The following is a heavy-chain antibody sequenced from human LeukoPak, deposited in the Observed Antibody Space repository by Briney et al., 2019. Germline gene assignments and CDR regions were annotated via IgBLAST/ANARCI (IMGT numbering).Heavy chain of an antibody. V-gene: IGHV3-74*03. J-gene: IGHJ4*02. D-gene: IGHD5-12*01. CDR2: INSDGSSI. CDR3: AREGRVSGYDFDC. CDR1: GFTFSSYW. Sequence: GGSLRLSCAASGFTFSSYWMHWVRQAPGKGLVWVSRINSDGSSITYADSMKGRFTISRDNAKNTLYLQMNSLRVEDTAVHYCAREGRVSGYDFDCWGQGTLVTVSS.